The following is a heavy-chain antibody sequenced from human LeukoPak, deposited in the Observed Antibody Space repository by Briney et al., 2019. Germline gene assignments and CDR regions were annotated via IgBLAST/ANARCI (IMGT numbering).Heavy chain of an antibody. V-gene: IGHV3-23*01. CDR1: GFTFSGYA. J-gene: IGHJ5*02. Sequence: PGGSLRLSCAASGFTFSGYAMSWVRQAPGKGLEWVSAISGSGGSTYYADSVRGRFTISRDNSKNTLYLQLNSLRAEDTAVYYCARYPYSTSSWSDPWGQGTLVTVSS. D-gene: IGHD6-6*01. CDR2: ISGSGGST. CDR3: ARYPYSTSSWSDP.